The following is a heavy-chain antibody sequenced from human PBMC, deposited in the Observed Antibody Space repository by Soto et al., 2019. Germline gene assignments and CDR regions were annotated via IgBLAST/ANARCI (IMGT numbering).Heavy chain of an antibody. Sequence: VQLVESGGGLVKPGGSLRLSCAASGFTFSNAWMTWVRQAPGKGLEWVGRIKSKIHGGTTDYIAPVKGRFIISRDDSKNTLYLEMNSLKIEDTAVYYCTTEDGWATSWGRGTLDTVSS. V-gene: IGHV3-15*01. CDR1: GFTFSNAW. CDR2: IKSKIHGGTT. J-gene: IGHJ5*02. D-gene: IGHD3-16*01. CDR3: TTEDGWATS.